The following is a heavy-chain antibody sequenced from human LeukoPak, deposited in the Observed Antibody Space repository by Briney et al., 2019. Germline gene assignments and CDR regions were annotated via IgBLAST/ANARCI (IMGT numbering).Heavy chain of an antibody. CDR1: GFTVSSSY. J-gene: IGHJ4*02. CDR3: ARGLSRDSYGPWDFHYYFDY. V-gene: IGHV3-53*01. CDR2: IYSGGST. Sequence: GGSLRLSCAASGFTVSSSYMSWVRQAPGKGREWVSVIYSGGSTYYADSVKGRFTVSRDNSKNTLYLQMNSLRVEDTAVYYCARGLSRDSYGPWDFHYYFDYWGQGTLVTVSS. D-gene: IGHD5-18*01.